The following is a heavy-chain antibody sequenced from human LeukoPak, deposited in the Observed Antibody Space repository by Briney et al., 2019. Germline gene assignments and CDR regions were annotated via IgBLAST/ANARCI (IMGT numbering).Heavy chain of an antibody. CDR1: GYSISSGYY. V-gene: IGHV4-38-2*02. CDR3: ARGPVGGTTYNDGDAFDI. Sequence: SETLSLTCTVSGYSISSGYYWGWIRQPPGKGLEWIGSIYHSGSTYYNPSLKSRVTISVDTSKNQFSLKLSSVTAADTAVYYCARGPVGGTTYNDGDAFDIWGQGTMVTVSS. CDR2: IYHSGST. J-gene: IGHJ3*02. D-gene: IGHD1-7*01.